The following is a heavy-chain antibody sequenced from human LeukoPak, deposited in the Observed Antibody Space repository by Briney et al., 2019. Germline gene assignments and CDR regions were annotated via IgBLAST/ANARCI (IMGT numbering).Heavy chain of an antibody. Sequence: GGSLRLSCAASGFTFSSHSMNWVRQAPGKGLGWVSSISDSSTYIYYADSVRGRFTISRDNARNSLYLQMNSLRAEDTAVYYCARDGRHCSSSNCYLDSWGQGTLVTVSS. CDR2: ISDSSTYI. CDR1: GFTFSSHS. CDR3: ARDGRHCSSSNCYLDS. D-gene: IGHD2-2*01. V-gene: IGHV3-21*01. J-gene: IGHJ4*02.